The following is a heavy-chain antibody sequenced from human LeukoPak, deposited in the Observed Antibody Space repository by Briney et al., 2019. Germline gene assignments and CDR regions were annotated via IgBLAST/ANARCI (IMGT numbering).Heavy chain of an antibody. Sequence: GGSRRLSCAASGFTFSSYSMNWVRQAPGKGLEWVSYIGAAGSTIYYADSVKGRFTISRDNAKNSLFLQMNSLRAEDTAVYYCARDSSTYAGPPNYWGQGTLVTVSS. J-gene: IGHJ4*02. CDR3: ARDSSTYAGPPNY. CDR2: IGAAGSTI. CDR1: GFTFSSYS. D-gene: IGHD2-2*01. V-gene: IGHV3-48*01.